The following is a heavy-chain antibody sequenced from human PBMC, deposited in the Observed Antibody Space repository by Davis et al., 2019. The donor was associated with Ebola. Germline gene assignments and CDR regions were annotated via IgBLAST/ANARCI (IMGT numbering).Heavy chain of an antibody. CDR3: ARFRRTFYYYYGMDV. Sequence: SETLSLTCAVYGGSFSGYYWSWIRQPPGKGLEWIGEINHSGSTNYNPSLKSRVTISVDTYKNQFPLKLSSVTAADTAVYYCARFRRTFYYYYGMDVWGQGTTITVSS. V-gene: IGHV4-34*01. CDR1: GGSFSGYY. D-gene: IGHD1/OR15-1a*01. J-gene: IGHJ6*02. CDR2: INHSGST.